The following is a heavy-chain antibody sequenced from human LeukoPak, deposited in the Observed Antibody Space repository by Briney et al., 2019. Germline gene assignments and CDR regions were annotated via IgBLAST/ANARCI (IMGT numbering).Heavy chain of an antibody. J-gene: IGHJ4*02. CDR1: GGSISSYY. V-gene: IGHV4-59*01. D-gene: IGHD3-9*01. CDR3: ARGNTYYDILTGYYTSPFDY. CDR2: IYYSGST. Sequence: KPSETLSLTCTVSGGSISSYYWSWIRQPPGKGLEWIGYIYYSGSTNYNPSLKSRVTISVDTSKNQFSLKLSSVTAADTAVYYCARGNTYYDILTGYYTSPFDYWGQGTLVTVSS.